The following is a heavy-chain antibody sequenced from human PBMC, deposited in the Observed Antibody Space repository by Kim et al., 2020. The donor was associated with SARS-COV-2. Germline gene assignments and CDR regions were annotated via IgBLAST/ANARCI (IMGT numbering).Heavy chain of an antibody. J-gene: IGHJ6*02. CDR3: AKEGGSYYYYYYGMDV. D-gene: IGHD1-26*01. V-gene: IGHV3-30*02. Sequence: DSVKVRFTISSDNSKNTLYLQMNSLSAEDTAVYYCAKEGGSYYYYYYGMDVWGPGTTVTVSS.